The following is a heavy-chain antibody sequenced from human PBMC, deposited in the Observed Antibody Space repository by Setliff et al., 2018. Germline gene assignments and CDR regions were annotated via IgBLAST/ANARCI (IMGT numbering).Heavy chain of an antibody. CDR3: AREGVDTRSSTDYRYYMDV. CDR1: GGTFSSYG. Sequence: GASVKVSCKASGGTFSSYGISWVRQAPGQGLEWMGGTIPIFGSTNYAQKFQDRVTIITDESTGTAYMELRSLRTEDTAVYYCAREGVDTRSSTDYRYYMDVWGKGTTVTVSS. J-gene: IGHJ6*03. D-gene: IGHD5-18*01. V-gene: IGHV1-69*05. CDR2: TIPIFGST.